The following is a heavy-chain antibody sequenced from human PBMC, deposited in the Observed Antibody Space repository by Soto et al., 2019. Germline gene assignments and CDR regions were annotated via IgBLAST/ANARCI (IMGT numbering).Heavy chain of an antibody. CDR2: IYYSGST. V-gene: IGHV4-31*03. Sequence: SETLSLTCTVSGGSISSGGYYWSWIRQHPGKGLEWIGYIYYSGSTYYNPSLKSRVTISVDTSKNQFSLKLSSVTAADTAVYYCAAIVVVPAAIKAWRGGWFDPWGQGTLVTVSS. CDR1: GGSISSGGYY. CDR3: AAIVVVPAAIKAWRGGWFDP. D-gene: IGHD2-2*01. J-gene: IGHJ5*02.